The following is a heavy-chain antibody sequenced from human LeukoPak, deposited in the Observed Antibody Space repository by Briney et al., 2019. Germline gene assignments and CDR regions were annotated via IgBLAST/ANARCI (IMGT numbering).Heavy chain of an antibody. J-gene: IGHJ6*02. Sequence: GGSLRLSCAASGFTFSSYAMSWVRQAPGKGLEWVSAISGSGGSTYYADSVKGRFTISRDNSKNTLYLQMNSLRAEDTAVYYCAKDEVHDSSGPTIYYYYGMDVWGQGTTVTVSS. V-gene: IGHV3-23*01. CDR2: ISGSGGST. D-gene: IGHD3-22*01. CDR1: GFTFSSYA. CDR3: AKDEVHDSSGPTIYYYYGMDV.